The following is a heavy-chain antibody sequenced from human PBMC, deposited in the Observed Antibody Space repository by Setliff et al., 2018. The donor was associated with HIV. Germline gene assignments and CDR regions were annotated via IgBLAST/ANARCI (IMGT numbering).Heavy chain of an antibody. J-gene: IGHJ3*01. CDR2: VNPNSGGT. CDR3: ATKVYCTNGVCLDAFDV. Sequence: ASVKVSCKASGYTFTDYYIHWVRQAPGQGLEWMGRVNPNSGGTNYAQKFQGRVTMTRDRSISTAHMELSRLRSDDTAVYYCATKVYCTNGVCLDAFDVWGQGTMVTVSS. CDR1: GYTFTDYY. V-gene: IGHV1-2*06. D-gene: IGHD2-8*01.